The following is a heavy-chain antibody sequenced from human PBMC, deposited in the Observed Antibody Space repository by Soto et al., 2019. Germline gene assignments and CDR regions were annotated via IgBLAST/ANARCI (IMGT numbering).Heavy chain of an antibody. Sequence: SETLSLTCAVYGGSFSGYYWSWIRQPPGKGLEWIGEINHSGSTNYNPSLKSRVTISVDTSKNQFSLKLSSVTAADTAVYYCARGKTWIQLWSTFDYWGQGTLVTVSS. J-gene: IGHJ4*02. CDR3: ARGKTWIQLWSTFDY. CDR2: INHSGST. CDR1: GGSFSGYY. V-gene: IGHV4-34*01. D-gene: IGHD5-18*01.